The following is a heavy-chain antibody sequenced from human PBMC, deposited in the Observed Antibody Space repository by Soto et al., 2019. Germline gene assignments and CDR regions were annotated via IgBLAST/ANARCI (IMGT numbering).Heavy chain of an antibody. J-gene: IGHJ4*02. D-gene: IGHD3-9*01. CDR2: IRGGGDDTT. CDR1: GFTFVTYE. V-gene: IGHV3-23*01. CDR3: VKGSWLDDF. Sequence: EVQLLESGGGLVQPGGSLRLSCTASGFTFVTYEMTWVRQAPGKGLDWVSTIRGGGDDTTDYADSVRGRFTISRDNSKNTLYLQMSSLRPEDTAVYYCVKGSWLDDFGGQGTLVTVSS.